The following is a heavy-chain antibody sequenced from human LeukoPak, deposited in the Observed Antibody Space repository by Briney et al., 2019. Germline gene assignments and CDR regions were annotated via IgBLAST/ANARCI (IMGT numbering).Heavy chain of an antibody. V-gene: IGHV4-59*01. Sequence: SETLSLTCTVSGGSISSYYWSWIRQPPGKGLEWIGYIYYSGSTNYNPSLKSRVTISVDTSKNQFSLKLSSVTAADTVAYYCARDGVDCGGDCYTHYFDYWGQGTLVTVSS. CDR2: IYYSGST. CDR1: GGSISSYY. D-gene: IGHD2-21*02. CDR3: ARDGVDCGGDCYTHYFDY. J-gene: IGHJ4*02.